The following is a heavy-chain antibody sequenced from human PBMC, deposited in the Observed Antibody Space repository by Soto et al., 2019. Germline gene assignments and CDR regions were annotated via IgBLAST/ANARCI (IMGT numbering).Heavy chain of an antibody. V-gene: IGHV3-7*01. CDR1: GFTFSSYW. Sequence: GGSLRLSCAASGFTFSSYWMSWVRQAPGKGLEWVANIKQDGSEKYYVDSVKGRFTISRDNAKNSLYLQMNSLRAEDTAVYYCARDRGLRYCSGGSCSEDAFDIWGQGTMVTVSS. D-gene: IGHD2-15*01. CDR2: IKQDGSEK. CDR3: ARDRGLRYCSGGSCSEDAFDI. J-gene: IGHJ3*02.